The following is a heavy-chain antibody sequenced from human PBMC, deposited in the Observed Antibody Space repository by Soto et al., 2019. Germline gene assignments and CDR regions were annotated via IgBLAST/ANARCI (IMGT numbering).Heavy chain of an antibody. CDR1: GFTFSSYS. D-gene: IGHD3-3*01. CDR2: ISSSSSYI. Sequence: LGGSLRLSCAASGFTFSSYSMNWVRQAPGKGLEWVSSISSSSSYIYYADSVRGRFTISRDNAKNSLYLQMNSLRAEDTAVYYCASYRWSGYYTALNYYYYGMDVWGQGTTVTVSS. J-gene: IGHJ6*02. V-gene: IGHV3-21*01. CDR3: ASYRWSGYYTALNYYYYGMDV.